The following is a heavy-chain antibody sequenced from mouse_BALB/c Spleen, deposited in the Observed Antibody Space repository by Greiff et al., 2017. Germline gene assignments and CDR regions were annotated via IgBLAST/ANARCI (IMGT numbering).Heavy chain of an antibody. CDR1: GFTFSSYA. CDR3: ARESTMITNYYAMDY. J-gene: IGHJ4*01. Sequence: EVQGVESGGGLVKPGGSLKLSCAASGFTFSSYAMSWVRQTPEKRLEWVASISSGGSTYYPDSVKGRFTISRDNARNILYLQMSSLRSEDTAMYYCARESTMITNYYAMDYWGQGTSVTVSS. CDR2: ISSGGST. D-gene: IGHD2-4*01. V-gene: IGHV5-6-5*01.